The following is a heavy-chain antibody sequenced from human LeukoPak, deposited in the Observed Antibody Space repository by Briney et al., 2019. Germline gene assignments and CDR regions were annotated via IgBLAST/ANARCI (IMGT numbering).Heavy chain of an antibody. CDR1: GYTFTGYY. CDR3: ARDPSITMVRGVIITYYFDY. V-gene: IGHV1-2*02. Sequence: ASVKVSCKASGYTFTGYYMHWVRQAPGQGLEWMGWINPNSGGTNYAQKFQGRVTMTRDTSTSTVYMELSSLRSEDTAVYYCARDPSITMVRGVIITYYFDYWGQGTLVTVSS. J-gene: IGHJ4*02. D-gene: IGHD3-10*01. CDR2: INPNSGGT.